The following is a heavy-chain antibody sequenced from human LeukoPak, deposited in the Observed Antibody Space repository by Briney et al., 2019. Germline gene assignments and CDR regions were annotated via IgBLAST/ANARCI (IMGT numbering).Heavy chain of an antibody. CDR2: IIPIFGTA. CDR3: ARVGCSSTSCYEPYNWFDP. V-gene: IGHV1-69*13. J-gene: IGHJ5*02. Sequence: GASVKVSCKASGYTFTSYGISWVRQAPGQGLEWMGGIIPIFGTANYAQKFQGRVTITADESTSTAYMELSSLRSEDTAVYYCARVGCSSTSCYEPYNWFDPWGQGTLVTVSS. D-gene: IGHD2-2*01. CDR1: GYTFTSYG.